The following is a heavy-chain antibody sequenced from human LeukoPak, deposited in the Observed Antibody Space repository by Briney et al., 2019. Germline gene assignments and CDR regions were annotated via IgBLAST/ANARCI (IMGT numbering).Heavy chain of an antibody. CDR1: GGTFSSYA. D-gene: IGHD4-17*01. CDR3: ARVTTPTYYYYYYGMDV. Sequence: GSSVKVSCKASGGTFSSYAISWVRQAPGQGLEWMGGIIPIFGTANYAQKFQGRVTMTRDTSTSTVYMELSSLRSEDTAVYYCARVTTPTYYYYYYGMDVWGQGTTVTVSS. CDR2: IIPIFGTA. J-gene: IGHJ6*02. V-gene: IGHV1-69*05.